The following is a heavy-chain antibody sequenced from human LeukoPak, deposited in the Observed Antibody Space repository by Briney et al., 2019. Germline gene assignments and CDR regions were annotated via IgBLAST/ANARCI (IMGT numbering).Heavy chain of an antibody. CDR3: AKLYRIDYDILTGYYDY. V-gene: IGHV3-23*01. CDR2: ISGSGGST. J-gene: IGHJ4*02. Sequence: PGGSLRLSCGASGFTFSSYAMSWVRQAPGKGLEWVSSISGSGGSTYYADSVKGRFTISRDNSKNTLYLQMNSLRAEDTAVYYCAKLYRIDYDILTGYYDYWGQGTLVTVSS. D-gene: IGHD3-9*01. CDR1: GFTFSSYA.